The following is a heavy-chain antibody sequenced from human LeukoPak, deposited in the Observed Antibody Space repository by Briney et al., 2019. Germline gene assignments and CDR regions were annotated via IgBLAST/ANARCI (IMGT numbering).Heavy chain of an antibody. CDR1: GGSISSFY. J-gene: IGHJ4*02. CDR2: FHATRST. V-gene: IGHV4-4*08. Sequence: SETLSLTCTVSGGSISSFYWSWIRQPPGKGLEWIGFFHATRSTNYNPSLKSRVSISVDTSKNQVSLGLNPVTAADTAVYYCARGDPTGRPGIGFDFWGQGTLVTVSS. D-gene: IGHD1-26*01. CDR3: ARGDPTGRPGIGFDF.